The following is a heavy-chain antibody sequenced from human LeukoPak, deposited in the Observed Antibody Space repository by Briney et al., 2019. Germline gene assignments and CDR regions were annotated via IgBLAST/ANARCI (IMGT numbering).Heavy chain of an antibody. CDR2: INPNSGGT. Sequence: GASVKVSCKASGYTFTGYYMHWVRQAPGQGLEWMGRINPNSGGTNYAQKFQGRVTMTRDTSISTAYMELSRLRSDDTAVYYCARPLTSSITIFGAYYYMDVWGKGTTVTVSS. D-gene: IGHD3-3*01. CDR1: GYTFTGYY. CDR3: ARPLTSSITIFGAYYYMDV. V-gene: IGHV1-2*06. J-gene: IGHJ6*03.